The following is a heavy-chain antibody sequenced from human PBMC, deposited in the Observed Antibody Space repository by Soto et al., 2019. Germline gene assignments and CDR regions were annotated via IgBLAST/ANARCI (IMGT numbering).Heavy chain of an antibody. Sequence: GGSMRLSCAASGFPFSGYGGHWVRQAPGKGLVWVSRINSDGSSTSYADSVKGRFTISRDNAKNTLYLQMNSLRAEDTAVYYCARDPGVDDFDYWGQGTLVTVSS. D-gene: IGHD3-3*01. CDR2: INSDGSST. V-gene: IGHV3-74*01. CDR3: ARDPGVDDFDY. J-gene: IGHJ4*02. CDR1: GFPFSGYG.